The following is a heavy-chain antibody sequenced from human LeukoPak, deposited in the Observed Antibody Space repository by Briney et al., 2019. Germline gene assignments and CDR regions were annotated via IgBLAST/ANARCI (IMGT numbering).Heavy chain of an antibody. V-gene: IGHV3-66*01. J-gene: IGHJ4*02. CDR2: IYSGGST. CDR3: ARFGTAMVRDFDY. Sequence: GGSLRLSCAASGFTVSSNYMSWVRQAPGKGLEWVSVIYSGGSTYYADSVKGRFTISRDNSKNTLYLQMNSLRAEDTAVYYCARFGTAMVRDFDYWGQGTLVTVSS. CDR1: GFTVSSNY. D-gene: IGHD5-18*01.